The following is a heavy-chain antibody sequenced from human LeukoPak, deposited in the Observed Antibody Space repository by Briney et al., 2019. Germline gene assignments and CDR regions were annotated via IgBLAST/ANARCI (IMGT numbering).Heavy chain of an antibody. Sequence: SETLSLTCAVYGGTFNDYYWSWIRQPPGKGLEWIGEIFHSGSSNYNPSLKSRVTISVDTSKNQFSLKLSSVTAADTAVYYCARVKSYYDILTGYFPDAFDIWGQGTMVTVSS. CDR2: IFHSGSS. CDR3: ARVKSYYDILTGYFPDAFDI. CDR1: GGTFNDYY. D-gene: IGHD3-9*01. V-gene: IGHV4-34*12. J-gene: IGHJ3*02.